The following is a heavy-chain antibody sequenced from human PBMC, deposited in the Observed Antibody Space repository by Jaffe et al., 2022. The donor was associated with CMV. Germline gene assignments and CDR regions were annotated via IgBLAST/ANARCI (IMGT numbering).Heavy chain of an antibody. V-gene: IGHV3-49*05. CDR2: IRSKAYGGTT. CDR1: GFTFGDYA. CDR3: TRAGQRYFDWPEYFQH. Sequence: EVQLVESGGGLVKPGRSLRLSCTASGFTFGDYAMSWFRQAPGKGLEWVGFIRSKAYGGTTEYAASVKGRFTISRDDSKSIAYLQMNSLKTEDTAVYYCTRAGQRYFDWPEYFQHWGQGTLVTVSS. J-gene: IGHJ1*01. D-gene: IGHD3-9*01.